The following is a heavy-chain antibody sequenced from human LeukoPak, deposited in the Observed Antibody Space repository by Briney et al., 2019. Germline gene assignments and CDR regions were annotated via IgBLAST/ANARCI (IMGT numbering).Heavy chain of an antibody. CDR2: ISSSSSYI. Sequence: SGGSLRLSCTVSGFTFNNAWMSWVRQAPGKGLEWVSSISSSSSYIYYADSLKGRFTISRDSAKNSLFLQMNSLRAEDTAVYYCARTSSLTPTPSFDYWGQGTLVTVSS. D-gene: IGHD2-15*01. J-gene: IGHJ4*02. CDR3: ARTSSLTPTPSFDY. CDR1: GFTFNNAW. V-gene: IGHV3-21*01.